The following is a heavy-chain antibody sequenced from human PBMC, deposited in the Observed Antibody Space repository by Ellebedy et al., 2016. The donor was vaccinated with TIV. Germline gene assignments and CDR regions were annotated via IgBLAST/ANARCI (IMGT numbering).Heavy chain of an antibody. D-gene: IGHD2-21*02. CDR1: GGTFSSSA. V-gene: IGHV1-69*10. CDR3: ARSRVAAIAFDAFDI. Sequence: AASVKVSCKASGGTFSSSAISWVRQAPGQGLEWMGGIIQILPITHYGARFQGRVTITADKSTSTAYMELSSLRSEDTAVYFCARSRVAAIAFDAFDIWGQGTMVTVSS. J-gene: IGHJ3*02. CDR2: IIQILPIT.